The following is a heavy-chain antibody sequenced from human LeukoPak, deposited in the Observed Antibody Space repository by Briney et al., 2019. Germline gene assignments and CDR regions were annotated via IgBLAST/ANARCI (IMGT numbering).Heavy chain of an antibody. CDR3: ARGEYSYGYDH. V-gene: IGHV4-34*01. D-gene: IGHD5-18*01. CDR1: GGSFSGYY. Sequence: PSETLSLTCAVYGGSFSGYYWSWIRQPPGKGLEWIGEINHSGSTNYNPSLKSRVTISVDTSKNQFSLKLSSVTAADTAVYYCARGEYSYGYDHWGQGTLVTVSS. CDR2: INHSGST. J-gene: IGHJ5*02.